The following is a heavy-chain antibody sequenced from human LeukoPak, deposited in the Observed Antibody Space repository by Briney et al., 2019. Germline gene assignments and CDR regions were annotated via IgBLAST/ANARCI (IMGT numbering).Heavy chain of an antibody. V-gene: IGHV3-23*01. CDR1: GFTFSNYA. D-gene: IGHD3-3*01. CDR3: ARGVMVSLGFLEWHRTDQYYYYYMDV. CDR2: ISGSGGST. Sequence: PGGSLRLSCAVSGFTFSNYAMSWVRQAPGKGLEWVSSISGSGGSTYYADSVKGRFTISRDNSKNTLYLQMNSLRAEDTAVYYCARGVMVSLGFLEWHRTDQYYYYYMDVWGKGTTVTVSS. J-gene: IGHJ6*03.